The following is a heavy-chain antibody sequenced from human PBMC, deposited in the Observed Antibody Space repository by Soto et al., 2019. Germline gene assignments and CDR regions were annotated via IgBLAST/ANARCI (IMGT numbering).Heavy chain of an antibody. D-gene: IGHD3-9*01. CDR3: ASPPIGILTGYSVLQY. J-gene: IGHJ4*01. CDR2: IYYSGST. CDR1: GGSISSGGYY. V-gene: IGHV4-31*03. Sequence: SETLSLTCTVSGGSISSGGYYWSWIRQHPGKGLEWIGYIYYSGSTYYNPSLKSRVTISVDTSKNQFSLKLSSVTAADTAMYYCASPPIGILTGYSVLQYWGHGTLVTVSS.